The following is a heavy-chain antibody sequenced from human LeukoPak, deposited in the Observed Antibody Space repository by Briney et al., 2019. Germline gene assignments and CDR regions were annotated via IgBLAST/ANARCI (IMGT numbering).Heavy chain of an antibody. CDR3: ARERRGYYDFWSGYSNWFDP. Sequence: GGSLRLSCAASGFTFSSYWMSWVRQAPGKGLKWVANIKQDGSEKYYVDSVKGRFTISRDNAKNSLYLQMNSLRAEDTAVYYCARERRGYYDFWSGYSNWFDPWGRGTLVTVSS. V-gene: IGHV3-7*01. J-gene: IGHJ5*02. CDR1: GFTFSSYW. D-gene: IGHD3-3*01. CDR2: IKQDGSEK.